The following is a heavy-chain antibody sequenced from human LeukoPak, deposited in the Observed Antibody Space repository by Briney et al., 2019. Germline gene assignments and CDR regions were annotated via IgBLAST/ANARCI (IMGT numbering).Heavy chain of an antibody. CDR1: GFTFSSYA. D-gene: IGHD3-10*01. CDR3: ARDLTIIETGSYYFDY. Sequence: PGGSLRLSCAASGFTFSSYAMSWVRQAPGKGLEWVSGISWNSGSIGYADSVKGRFTISRDNSKNTLYLQMNSLRAEDTAVYYCARDLTIIETGSYYFDYWGQGTLVTVSS. V-gene: IGHV3-23*01. CDR2: ISWNSGSI. J-gene: IGHJ4*02.